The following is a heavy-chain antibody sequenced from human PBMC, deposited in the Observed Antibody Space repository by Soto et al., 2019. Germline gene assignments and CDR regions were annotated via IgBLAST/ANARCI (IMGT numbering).Heavy chain of an antibody. V-gene: IGHV4-31*03. CDR3: ARDPDGDAFDI. J-gene: IGHJ3*02. CDR1: RGSRNRAGYY. CDR2: IYYSGST. Sequence: PALRFSVYRGSRNRAGYYWSWIRQHPGKGLEWIGYIYYSGSTYYNPSLKSRVTISVDTSKNQFSLKLSSVTAADTAVYYCARDPDGDAFDIWLQVSMVP.